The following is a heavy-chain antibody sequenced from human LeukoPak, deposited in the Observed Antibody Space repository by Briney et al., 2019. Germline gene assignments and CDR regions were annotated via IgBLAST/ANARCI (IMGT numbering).Heavy chain of an antibody. Sequence: GGSLRLSCAASGFTVSSNYMSWVRQAPGKGLEWVSVIYSGGSTYYADSVKGRFTTSRDNSRNTLYLQMTSLRTEDTAVYYCARDKRSGGGPYYYYMDVWGKGTTVTVSS. CDR1: GFTVSSNY. CDR3: ARDKRSGGGPYYYYMDV. CDR2: IYSGGST. D-gene: IGHD3-16*01. J-gene: IGHJ6*03. V-gene: IGHV3-66*02.